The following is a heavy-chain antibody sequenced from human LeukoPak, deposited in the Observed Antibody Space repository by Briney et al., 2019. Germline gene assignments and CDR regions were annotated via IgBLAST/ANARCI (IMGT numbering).Heavy chain of an antibody. J-gene: IGHJ5*02. Sequence: PGGSLRLSCAASGFTFSSYSMNWVRQAPGKGLEWVSSISSSSSYIYYADSVKGRFTISRDNAKNSLYLQMNSLRAEDTAVYYCARASGPGGSPTFDPWGQGTLVTVSS. CDR1: GFTFSSYS. CDR2: ISSSSSYI. V-gene: IGHV3-21*01. D-gene: IGHD1-26*01. CDR3: ARASGPGGSPTFDP.